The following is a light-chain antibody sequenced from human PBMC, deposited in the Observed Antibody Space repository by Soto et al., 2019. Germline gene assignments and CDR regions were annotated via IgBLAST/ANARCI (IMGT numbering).Light chain of an antibody. CDR2: SND. Sequence: QSVLTQPPSASGTPGQRVTMSCSGGSSNIGTNTVSWYQQLPGTAPKLLIYSNDQRPSGVPDRFSGSKSGTSASLAISGLQSEDEADYYCATWDVSLNGVVFGGGPQLTVL. CDR1: SSNIGTNT. V-gene: IGLV1-44*01. CDR3: ATWDVSLNGVV. J-gene: IGLJ2*01.